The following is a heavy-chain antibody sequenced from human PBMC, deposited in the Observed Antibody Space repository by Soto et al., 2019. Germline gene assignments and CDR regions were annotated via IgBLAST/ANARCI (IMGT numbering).Heavy chain of an antibody. Sequence: SVKVSCKASGGTFSSYAISWVRQAPGQGLEWMGGIIPIFGTANYAQKFQGRVTITADESTSTAYMELSSLRSEDTAVYYCAWRSNYDILTGYPPWGYYGMDFWGQGTTVTVSS. V-gene: IGHV1-69*13. CDR2: IIPIFGTA. J-gene: IGHJ6*02. D-gene: IGHD3-9*01. CDR1: GGTFSSYA. CDR3: AWRSNYDILTGYPPWGYYGMDF.